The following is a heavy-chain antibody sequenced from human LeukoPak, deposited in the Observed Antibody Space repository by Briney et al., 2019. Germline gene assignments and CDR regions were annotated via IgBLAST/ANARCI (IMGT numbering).Heavy chain of an antibody. CDR3: ARGLTGDRLGAFDI. Sequence: PSETLSLTCTVSGGSISSYYWSWLRQPPGKGLEWLGYIYYSGGTNYNPSLKSRVTISVDTSKNQFSLKLSSVTAADTAVYYCARGLTGDRLGAFDIWGQGTMVTVSS. D-gene: IGHD7-27*01. CDR1: GGSISSYY. V-gene: IGHV4-59*12. J-gene: IGHJ3*02. CDR2: IYYSGGT.